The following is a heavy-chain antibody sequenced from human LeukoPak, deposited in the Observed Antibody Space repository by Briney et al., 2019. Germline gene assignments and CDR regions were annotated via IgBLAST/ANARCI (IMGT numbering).Heavy chain of an antibody. J-gene: IGHJ4*02. CDR3: ARGTLKAAATDFDY. CDR1: GFTFDDYG. D-gene: IGHD6-13*01. CDR2: LNWNGGST. Sequence: GGSLRLSCAASGFTFDDYGMSWVRQAPGKGLEWVSGLNWNGGSTGYADSVKGRFTISRDNAKNSLYLQMNSLRAEDTALYYCARGTLKAAATDFDYWGQGTLVTVSS. V-gene: IGHV3-20*04.